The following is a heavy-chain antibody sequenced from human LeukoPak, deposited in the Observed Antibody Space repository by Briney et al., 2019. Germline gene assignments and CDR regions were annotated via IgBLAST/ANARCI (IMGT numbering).Heavy chain of an antibody. V-gene: IGHV4-39*01. CDR2: IYYSGST. J-gene: IGHJ5*02. CDR3: ARQEYYYDSSGYYYAIDP. Sequence: KPSETLSLTCTVSGGSISSSSYYWGWIRQPPGKGLEWIGSIYYSGSTYYNPSLKSRVTISVDTSKNQFSLKLSSVTAADTAVYYCARQEYYYDSSGYYYAIDPWGQGTLVTVSS. D-gene: IGHD3-22*01. CDR1: GGSISSSSYY.